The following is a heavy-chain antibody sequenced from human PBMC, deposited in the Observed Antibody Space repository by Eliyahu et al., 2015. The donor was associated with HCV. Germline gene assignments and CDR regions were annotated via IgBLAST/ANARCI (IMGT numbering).Heavy chain of an antibody. D-gene: IGHD3-10*01. J-gene: IGHJ3*02. CDR1: GXXISTYY. CDR3: ARDPVGEKWLSNAFDI. CDR2: ILYTGNT. Sequence: QVQLQESGPGLVKPSETLSLTCNVSGXXISTYYWNWIRQXPGKXREWIGYILYTGNTNYXRSLKSRVTMSVDTSKNQVSLKLTSVTAADTAMYFCARDPVGEKWLSNAFDIWGQGTMVTVSS. V-gene: IGHV4-59*01.